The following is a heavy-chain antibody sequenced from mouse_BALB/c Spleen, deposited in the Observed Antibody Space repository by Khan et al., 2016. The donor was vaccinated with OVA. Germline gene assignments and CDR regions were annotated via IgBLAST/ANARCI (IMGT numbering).Heavy chain of an antibody. V-gene: IGHV5-6*01. CDR3: ARLAYYYDGEGFAY. Sequence: EVMLVESGGDLVKPGGSLKLSCAASGFTFSTYGMSWVRQTPDKRLEWVTTVSTGGGYTYYPDSVKGRFTISRDNAKNTLYLQMSSVKSEDTAMFYCARLAYYYDGEGFAYWGQGTLVTVSA. CDR2: VSTGGGYT. J-gene: IGHJ3*01. D-gene: IGHD1-1*01. CDR1: GFTFSTYG.